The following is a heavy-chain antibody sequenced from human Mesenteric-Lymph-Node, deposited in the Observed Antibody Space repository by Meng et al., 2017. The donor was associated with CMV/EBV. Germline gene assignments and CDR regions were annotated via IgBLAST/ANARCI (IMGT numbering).Heavy chain of an antibody. Sequence: SETLSLTCTVSAGSVSSGNYYWSWIRQPPGKGLEWIGYIYDSGSTNYNPALKSRVTISVDTSKNQFSLKLNSVTAADTAVYYCASSVITGYWGQGTLVTVSS. D-gene: IGHD5-24*01. CDR2: IYDSGST. J-gene: IGHJ4*02. CDR1: AGSVSSGNYY. CDR3: ASSVITGY. V-gene: IGHV4-61*01.